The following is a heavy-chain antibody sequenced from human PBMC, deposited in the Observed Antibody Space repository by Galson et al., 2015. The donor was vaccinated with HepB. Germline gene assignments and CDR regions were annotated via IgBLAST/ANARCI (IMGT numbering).Heavy chain of an antibody. CDR1: GGTFSSYA. CDR3: ARGPGAALDYYYYMDV. D-gene: IGHD1-26*01. Sequence: SCKASGGTFSSYAISWVRQAPGQGLEWMGGIIPIFGTANYAQKFQGRVTITADESTSTAYMELSSLRSEDTAVYYCARGPGAALDYYYYMDVWGKGTTVTVSS. J-gene: IGHJ6*03. V-gene: IGHV1-69*01. CDR2: IIPIFGTA.